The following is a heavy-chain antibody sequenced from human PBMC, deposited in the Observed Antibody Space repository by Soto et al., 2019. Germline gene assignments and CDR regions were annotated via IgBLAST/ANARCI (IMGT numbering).Heavy chain of an antibody. CDR2: INDSGNI. CDR3: ARGLILWFGELCRRVGYYYHRDV. J-gene: IGHJ6*03. V-gene: IGHV4-34*02. Sequence: QVQLQQWGAGLLKPSETLSLTCAVYGGSFSGYQWTWIRQTPEKGLEWIGEINDSGNINYNPSRKRPLTILVDTAKKQISLRPSSVTAADTAVYYCARGLILWFGELCRRVGYYYHRDVWGKGTTVTVSS. D-gene: IGHD3-10*01. CDR1: GGSFSGYQ.